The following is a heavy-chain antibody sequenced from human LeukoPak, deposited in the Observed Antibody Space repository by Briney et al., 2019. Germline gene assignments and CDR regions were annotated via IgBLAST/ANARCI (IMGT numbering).Heavy chain of an antibody. V-gene: IGHV3-53*01. CDR2: MYSGGST. CDR1: GFTFRSNY. CDR3: ARAHERIVGATRVYSYGMDA. J-gene: IGHJ6*02. Sequence: PGGSLTLSCAAWGFTFRSNYMRGVREATGGGGEGVSFMYSGGSTYYADSVQGRFTISRANSKTTLSLQMSSLSAEDTAVYYCARAHERIVGATRVYSYGMDAWGPGTPVTAS. D-gene: IGHD1-26*01.